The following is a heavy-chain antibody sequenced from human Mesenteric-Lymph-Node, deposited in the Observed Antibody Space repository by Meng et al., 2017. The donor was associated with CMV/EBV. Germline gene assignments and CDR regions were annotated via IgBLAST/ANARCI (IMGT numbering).Heavy chain of an antibody. V-gene: IGHV1-8*02. CDR2: MNPNSSNT. Sequence: ASAQVSCKASGYTFTSYDNNWVRQATGQGLECMGWMNPNSSNTDYAQKYQGRVTMTRNTSISTAYMELSSLRSEDTAVYYCARGWVQLWFSYNYGMGVWGQGTTVTVSS. D-gene: IGHD5-18*01. CDR1: GYTFTSYD. J-gene: IGHJ6*02. CDR3: ARGWVQLWFSYNYGMGV.